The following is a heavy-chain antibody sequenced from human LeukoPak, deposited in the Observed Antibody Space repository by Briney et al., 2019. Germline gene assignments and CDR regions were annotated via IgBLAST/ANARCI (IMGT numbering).Heavy chain of an antibody. CDR1: GFTFSSYE. V-gene: IGHV3-48*03. J-gene: IGHJ4*02. Sequence: GGSLRLSCAASGFTFSSYEMNWVRQAPGKGLEWVSYISSSGSTIYYADSAKGRFTISRDNAKNSLYLQMNSLRAEDTAGYYCARDPTYGSSGYGAQYYFDYWGQGTLVTVSS. CDR2: ISSSGSTI. CDR3: ARDPTYGSSGYGAQYYFDY. D-gene: IGHD3-22*01.